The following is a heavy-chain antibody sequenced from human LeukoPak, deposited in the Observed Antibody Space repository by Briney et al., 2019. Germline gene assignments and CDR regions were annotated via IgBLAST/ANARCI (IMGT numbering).Heavy chain of an antibody. D-gene: IGHD5-18*01. CDR3: ASIETAMVSFDY. Sequence: ASVKVSCKASGYTFTSYDINWVRQATGQGLEWMGWMNPNSGNTGYAQKFQGRVTMTRNTSISTAYMELSSLRSEDTAVYYCASIETAMVSFDYWGQGTLVTVSS. J-gene: IGHJ4*02. V-gene: IGHV1-8*01. CDR1: GYTFTSYD. CDR2: MNPNSGNT.